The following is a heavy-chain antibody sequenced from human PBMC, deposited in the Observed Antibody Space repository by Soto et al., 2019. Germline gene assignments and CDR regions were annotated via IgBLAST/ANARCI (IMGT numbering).Heavy chain of an antibody. CDR3: ARGADYDSSGIRLNWFDL. Sequence: EVQLVESGGGLVQPGGSLRLSCAASGFTFSSYSMNWVRQAPGKGLEWVSYISSSSSTIYYADSVKGRFTISRDNAKNSLYLQMNSLRDEDTAVYYCARGADYDSSGIRLNWFDLWGQGTLVTVSS. D-gene: IGHD3-22*01. CDR2: ISSSSSTI. V-gene: IGHV3-48*02. CDR1: GFTFSSYS. J-gene: IGHJ5*02.